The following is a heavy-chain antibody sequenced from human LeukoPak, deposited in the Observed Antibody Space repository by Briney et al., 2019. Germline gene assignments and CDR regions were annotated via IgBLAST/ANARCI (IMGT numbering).Heavy chain of an antibody. CDR3: AKCSSGWLFDY. J-gene: IGHJ4*02. CDR1: GFTFINYA. V-gene: IGHV3-23*01. Sequence: GGSLRLSCAASGFTFINYAMSWVRQAPGKGLEWVSAISGSGAYTYYADSVKGRFTISRDNSKNTLYLQMNSLRADDTAVYYCAKCSSGWLFDYWGQGTLVTVSS. D-gene: IGHD6-19*01. CDR2: ISGSGAYT.